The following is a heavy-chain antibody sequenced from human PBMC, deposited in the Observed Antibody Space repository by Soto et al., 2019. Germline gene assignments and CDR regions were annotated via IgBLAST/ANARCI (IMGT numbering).Heavy chain of an antibody. CDR1: GYTFTSYG. V-gene: IGHV1-18*01. D-gene: IGHD6-19*01. CDR2: ISAYNGNT. J-gene: IGHJ4*02. CDR3: AREVGSSGWPLPTAFDY. Sequence: GASVKVSCKASGYTFTSYGISWVRQAPGQGLEWMGWISAYNGNTNYAQKLQGRVTMTTDTSTSTAYMELRSLRSDDTAVYYCAREVGSSGWPLPTAFDYWGQGTLVTVSS.